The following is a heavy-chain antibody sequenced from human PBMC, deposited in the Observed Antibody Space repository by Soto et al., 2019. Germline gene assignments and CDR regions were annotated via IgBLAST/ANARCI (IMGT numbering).Heavy chain of an antibody. J-gene: IGHJ6*02. CDR2: IDSDGSTT. Sequence: EVQLVESGGGLVQPGGSLRLSCAASGFTFSVYWMHWVRQAPGKGLVWVSRIDSDGSTTSYADSVKGRFTISRDNAKSTLYLQMNSLRPEDTAVYYCARPGYSNYGPGVDDWGQGTTVTDSS. CDR3: ARPGYSNYGPGVDD. V-gene: IGHV3-74*01. CDR1: GFTFSVYW. D-gene: IGHD4-4*01.